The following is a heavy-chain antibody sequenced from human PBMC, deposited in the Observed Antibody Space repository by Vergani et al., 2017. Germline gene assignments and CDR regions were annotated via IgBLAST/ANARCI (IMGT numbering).Heavy chain of an antibody. J-gene: IGHJ6*04. D-gene: IGHD4/OR15-4a*01. Sequence: QVQLVQSGAEVKKPGASVKVSCKASGYTFTGYYMHWVRQATGQGLEWMGWMNPNSGTTGYAQKFQGRVTMTRNTSINTAYMELSRLSFEDAAVYYCARSTDYPDDYVSSDYFRRTLDVWGKGTTVTVSS. CDR2: MNPNSGTT. CDR1: GYTFTGYY. CDR3: ARSTDYPDDYVSSDYFRRTLDV. V-gene: IGHV1-8*02.